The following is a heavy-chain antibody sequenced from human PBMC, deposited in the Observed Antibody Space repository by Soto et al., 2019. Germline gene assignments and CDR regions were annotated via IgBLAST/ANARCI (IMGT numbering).Heavy chain of an antibody. V-gene: IGHV1-18*01. CDR2: ISAHNGNT. D-gene: IGHD1-1*01. CDR1: GYAFTTYG. CDR3: ARGRYGDY. Sequence: QVHLVQSGAEVKKTGASVKVSCQGSGYAFTTYGITWVRQAPGQGLEWMGWISAHNGNTNYAQKLQGRATVTRDTSTSTAYMELRSLRYDDTAVYYCARGRYGDYWGQGALVTVSS. J-gene: IGHJ4*02.